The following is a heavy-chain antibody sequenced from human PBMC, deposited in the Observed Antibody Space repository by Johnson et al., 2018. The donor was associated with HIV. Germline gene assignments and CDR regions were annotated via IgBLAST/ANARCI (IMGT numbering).Heavy chain of an antibody. CDR1: GFTFSDYY. J-gene: IGHJ3*02. V-gene: IGHV3-11*04. CDR3: ARDLRRMPHDACDI. D-gene: IGHD2-15*01. Sequence: VQLVESGGGLVKPGGSLRLSCAASGFTFSDYYMSWIRQAPGKGLEWVSYISRSCSTIYYADSVKGRFTISRDNSKNTLYLQMNSLRAEDTAVYYCARDLRRMPHDACDIWGQGTMVTVSS. CDR2: ISRSCSTI.